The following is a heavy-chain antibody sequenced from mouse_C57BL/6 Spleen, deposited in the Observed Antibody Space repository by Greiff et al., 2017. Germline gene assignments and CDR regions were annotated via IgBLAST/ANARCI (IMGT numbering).Heavy chain of an antibody. V-gene: IGHV1-82*01. CDR3: ARPYYEYVDYYAMDY. J-gene: IGHJ4*01. CDR1: GYAFSSSW. Sequence: VQLQQSGPELVKPGASVKISCKASGYAFSSSWMNWVKQRPGKGLEWIGRIYPGDGDTNYNGKFKGKATLTADKSSSTAYMQLSSLTSEDSAVYFCARPYYEYVDYYAMDYWGQGTSVTVAS. D-gene: IGHD2-4*01. CDR2: IYPGDGDT.